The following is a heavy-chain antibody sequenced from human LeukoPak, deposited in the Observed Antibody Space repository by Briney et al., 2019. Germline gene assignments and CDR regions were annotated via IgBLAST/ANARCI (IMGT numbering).Heavy chain of an antibody. CDR3: ARAEYDRSGSIYYYYGMDI. J-gene: IGHJ6*02. V-gene: IGHV3-30-3*01. Sequence: GGSLRLSCAASGFTFSSYSMHWVRQAPGKGLEWVAVISYDGSNKYNADSVKGRFTISRDNSKNTLYLQMDSLRREDTAEYYCARAEYDRSGSIYYYYGMDIWGQGTTVTVSS. CDR1: GFTFSSYS. D-gene: IGHD3-22*01. CDR2: ISYDGSNK.